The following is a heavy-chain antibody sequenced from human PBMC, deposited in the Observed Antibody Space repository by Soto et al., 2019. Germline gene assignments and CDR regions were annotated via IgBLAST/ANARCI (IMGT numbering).Heavy chain of an antibody. CDR2: ISSSSSTI. CDR1: GFTFSSYS. CDR3: AKVLGAIRAGQRIHAFDI. J-gene: IGHJ3*02. V-gene: IGHV3-48*01. D-gene: IGHD2-21*01. Sequence: GGSLRLSCAASGFTFSSYSMNWVRQAPGKGLEWVSYISSSSSTIYYADSVKGRFTISRDNAKNSLYLQMNSLRAEDTAVYYCAKVLGAIRAGQRIHAFDIWGQGTMVTVSS.